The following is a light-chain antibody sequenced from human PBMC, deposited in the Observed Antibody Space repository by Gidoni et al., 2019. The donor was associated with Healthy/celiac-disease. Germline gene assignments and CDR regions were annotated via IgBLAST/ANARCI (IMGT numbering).Light chain of an antibody. CDR2: DAS. Sequence: DIQMNQSPSSLSASVGDRVTITCQASQDISNYLNWYQQKPGKAPKLLIYDASNLETGVPSRFSGSGSGTDFTFTISSLQPGDIATYYCQQYDNLPYTFXHXTKLEIK. CDR3: QQYDNLPYT. CDR1: QDISNY. V-gene: IGKV1-33*01. J-gene: IGKJ2*01.